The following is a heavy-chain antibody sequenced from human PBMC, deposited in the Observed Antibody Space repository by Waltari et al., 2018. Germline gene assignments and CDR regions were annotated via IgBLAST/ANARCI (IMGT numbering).Heavy chain of an antibody. CDR1: GYSISSGYY. CDR2: IYHSGNT. V-gene: IGHV4-38-2*01. D-gene: IGHD3-22*01. J-gene: IGHJ4*02. CDR3: ARMNYYDSSGYPTY. Sequence: QVQLQESGPGLVKSSETLSLTCAVSGYSISSGYYWGWIRQPPGGGLEWIATIYHSGNTYYNPSLKSRVTISVDTSKNQFSLKLSSVTAADTALYYCARMNYYDSSGYPTYWGQGTLVTVSS.